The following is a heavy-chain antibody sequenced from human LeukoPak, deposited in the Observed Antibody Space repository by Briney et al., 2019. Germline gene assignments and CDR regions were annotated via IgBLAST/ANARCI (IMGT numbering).Heavy chain of an antibody. Sequence: PSETPSLTCTVSGGSISSYYWSWIRQPPGKGLEWIGYIYTSGSTNYNPSLKSRVTISVDTSKNQFSLKLGSVTAADTAVYYCASQPYYYDSSGYPVYGYFQHWGQGTLVTVSS. CDR1: GGSISSYY. V-gene: IGHV4-4*09. CDR3: ASQPYYYDSSGYPVYGYFQH. CDR2: IYTSGST. D-gene: IGHD3-22*01. J-gene: IGHJ1*01.